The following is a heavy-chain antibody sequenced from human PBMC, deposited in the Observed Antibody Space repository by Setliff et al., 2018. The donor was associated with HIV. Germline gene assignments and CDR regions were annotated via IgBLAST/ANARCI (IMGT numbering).Heavy chain of an antibody. CDR2: MFRTGTS. J-gene: IGHJ4*02. CDR3: ATVDGTRYLDY. D-gene: IGHD1-1*01. V-gene: IGHV4-38-2*01. Sequence: SETLSLTCAVSGYSIRSGYYWGWIRQSPGNGLEWVGTMFRTGTSYYHPSLTSRVTISQDTSKNQFSLELTSVTAADPAVYYCATVDGTRYLDYWGQGKLVT. CDR1: GYSIRSGYY.